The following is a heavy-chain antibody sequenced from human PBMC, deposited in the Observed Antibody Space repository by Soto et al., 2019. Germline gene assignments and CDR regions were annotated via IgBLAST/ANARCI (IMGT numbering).Heavy chain of an antibody. CDR2: MNPNSGNT. D-gene: IGHD3-16*02. V-gene: IGHV1-8*01. CDR3: ARVLALTITRGDAFAI. J-gene: IGHJ3*02. Sequence: QVQLVQSGAEVKKPGASVKVSCKASGYTFTSYDINWVRQATGQGLECMGWMNPNSGNTCYAQKFQGRVTMTRNTSICTAYMELSSLRSEYTAVYYCARVLALTITRGDAFAIWGKGTMVTVSS. CDR1: GYTFTSYD.